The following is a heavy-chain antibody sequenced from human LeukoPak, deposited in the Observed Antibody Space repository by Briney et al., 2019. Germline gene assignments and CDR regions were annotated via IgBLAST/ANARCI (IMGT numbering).Heavy chain of an antibody. D-gene: IGHD1-26*01. CDR2: ISTSGGST. CDR3: ARQRSGSNWDC. V-gene: IGHV3-23*01. J-gene: IGHJ4*02. CDR1: GFTFSTYA. Sequence: PGGSLRLSCAASGFTFSTYATSWVRQAPGKGLEWVSGISTSGGSTYFADSVKGRFTVSRDNSNNTLYLQMNSLRAEDAAVYYCARQRSGSNWDCWGQGTLVTVSS.